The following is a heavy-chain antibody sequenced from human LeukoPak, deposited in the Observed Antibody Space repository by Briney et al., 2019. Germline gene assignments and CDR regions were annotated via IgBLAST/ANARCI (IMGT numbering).Heavy chain of an antibody. J-gene: IGHJ4*02. CDR1: GFTVSTNC. Sequence: GGSLRLSCAASGFTVSTNCMTWVRQAPGKGLEWVSSISSRSSSIYYADSLKGRLTISRDNAKNSLYLQMNSLRAEDTAVYYCAREAAMADFDYWGQGILVTVSS. CDR3: AREAAMADFDY. D-gene: IGHD5-18*01. V-gene: IGHV3-21*01. CDR2: ISSRSSSI.